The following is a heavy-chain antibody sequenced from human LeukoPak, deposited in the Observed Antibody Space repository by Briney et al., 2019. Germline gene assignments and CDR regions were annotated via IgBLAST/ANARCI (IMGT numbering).Heavy chain of an antibody. CDR3: ARLLDNDNSGDPDTFDI. V-gene: IGHV4-4*07. CDR2: IYSTGTT. D-gene: IGHD3-22*01. CDR1: GGSISGYY. J-gene: IGHJ3*02. Sequence: SETLSLTCTVSGGSISGYYWSWIRQPAGGVLECIGRIYSTGTTTYNASLRSRVTISVDQSKSQFSLKLTSVTAADTAVYYCARLLDNDNSGDPDTFDIWGQGTVVTVSS.